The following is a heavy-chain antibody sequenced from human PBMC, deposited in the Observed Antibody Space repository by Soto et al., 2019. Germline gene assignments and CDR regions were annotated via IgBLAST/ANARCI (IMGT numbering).Heavy chain of an antibody. Sequence: GGSLRLSCAASGFTFSTYAMAWVRQAPGKGLEWVSGVSASGLNTDYADPVKGRFYISRDNSKNTVSLHMNSLRAEDTAVYYCAREGGLGDSSGYYFDYWGQGT. CDR2: VSASGLNT. J-gene: IGHJ4*02. CDR3: AREGGLGDSSGYYFDY. D-gene: IGHD3-22*01. V-gene: IGHV3-23*01. CDR1: GFTFSTYA.